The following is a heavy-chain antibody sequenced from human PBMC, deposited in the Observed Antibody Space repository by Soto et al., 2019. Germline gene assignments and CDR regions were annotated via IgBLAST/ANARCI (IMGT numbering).Heavy chain of an antibody. CDR2: IIPILGIA. D-gene: IGHD3-10*01. V-gene: IGHV1-69*02. CDR3: ARAERFWELFGWFDP. Sequence: QVQLVQSGAEVKKPGSSVKVSCKASGGTFSSYTISWVRQAPGQGLEWMGRIIPILGIANYAQKFQGRVTIIADKFTSTAYMELSSLRSEDTAVYYCARAERFWELFGWFDPWGQGTLVTVSS. CDR1: GGTFSSYT. J-gene: IGHJ5*02.